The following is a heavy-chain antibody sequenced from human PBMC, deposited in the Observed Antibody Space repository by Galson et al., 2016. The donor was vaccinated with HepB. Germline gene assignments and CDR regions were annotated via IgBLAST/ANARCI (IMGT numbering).Heavy chain of an antibody. CDR2: IYYSGST. CDR1: GGSIISYY. V-gene: IGHV4-59*01. CDR3: ARGSSGTHYTLDY. Sequence: ETLSLTCTVSGGSIISYYWSWLRQSPGKGLECIGYIYYSGSTNYNPSLNSRATMSVDTSKNQFSLKLYSVTAADTAVYYCARGSSGTHYTLDYWGQGTLVTVPS. D-gene: IGHD3-10*01. J-gene: IGHJ4*02.